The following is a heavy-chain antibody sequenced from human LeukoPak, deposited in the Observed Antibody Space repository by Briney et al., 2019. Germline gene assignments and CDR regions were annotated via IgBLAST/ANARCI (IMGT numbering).Heavy chain of an antibody. V-gene: IGHV3-11*01. Sequence: GGSLRLSCAASGFTFSDYYMSWIRQAPGKGLEWVSYISSSGSTIHYADSVKGRFTISRDNAKNSLYLQMNSLGAEDTAVYYCARVGSSSWSTNDAFDIWGQGTMVTVSS. CDR1: GFTFSDYY. J-gene: IGHJ3*02. D-gene: IGHD6-13*01. CDR3: ARVGSSSWSTNDAFDI. CDR2: ISSSGSTI.